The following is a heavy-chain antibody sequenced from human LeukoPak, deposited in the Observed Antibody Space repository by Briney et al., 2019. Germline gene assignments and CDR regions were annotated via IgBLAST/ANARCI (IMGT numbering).Heavy chain of an antibody. CDR2: IYYSGST. Sequence: SETLSLTCTVSGGFISSSSHYWAWIRQPPGKGLEWIGSIYYSGSTYYSPSLKSRVTISVDTSKNQFSLKLSSVTAADTAVYYCAREQNSSAGYWGQGTLVTVSS. J-gene: IGHJ4*02. V-gene: IGHV4-39*07. CDR1: GGFISSSSHY. D-gene: IGHD6-6*01. CDR3: AREQNSSAGY.